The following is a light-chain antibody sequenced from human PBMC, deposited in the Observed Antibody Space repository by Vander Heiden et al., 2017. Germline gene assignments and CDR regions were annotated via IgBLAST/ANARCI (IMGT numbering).Light chain of an antibody. V-gene: IGLV3-21*02. CDR3: QVWDGSSDAWV. CDR2: GDS. CDR1: NIGSKS. Sequence: SYVLPHPPSVSVAPGQTARSTCGGNNIGSKSVHGYQQKPGQALVLVVYGDSDRPSGIPARFSGSNSGNTDTLTISRVEAGDEADYYCQVWDGSSDAWVFGGGTKLTVL. J-gene: IGLJ3*02.